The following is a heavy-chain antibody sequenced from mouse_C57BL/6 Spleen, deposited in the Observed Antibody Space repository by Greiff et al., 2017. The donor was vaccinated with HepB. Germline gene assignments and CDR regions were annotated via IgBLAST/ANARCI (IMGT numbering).Heavy chain of an antibody. V-gene: IGHV5-6*01. CDR3: ARTVVAPDY. Sequence: EVQLVESGGDLVKPGGSLKLSCAASGFTFSSYGMSWVRQTPDKRLEWVATISSGGSYTYYPDSVKGRFTISRDNAKNTLYLQMSSLKSEDTAMYYCARTVVAPDYWGQGTTLTVSS. CDR1: GFTFSSYG. D-gene: IGHD1-1*01. J-gene: IGHJ2*01. CDR2: ISSGGSYT.